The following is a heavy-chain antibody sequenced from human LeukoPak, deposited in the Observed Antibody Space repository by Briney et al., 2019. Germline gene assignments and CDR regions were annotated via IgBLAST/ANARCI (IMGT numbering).Heavy chain of an antibody. CDR2: IKQDGSET. D-gene: IGHD6-19*01. V-gene: IGHV3-7*01. J-gene: IGHJ4*02. Sequence: PGGSLRLSCAASRFTLSNYWVSWVRQAPGKGLEWVANIKQDGSETYYVDSVKGRFTISRDNAKNSLSLQTNSLRAEDTAVYYCARQRGSGCLDYWGQGTLVTVSS. CDR3: ARQRGSGCLDY. CDR1: RFTLSNYW.